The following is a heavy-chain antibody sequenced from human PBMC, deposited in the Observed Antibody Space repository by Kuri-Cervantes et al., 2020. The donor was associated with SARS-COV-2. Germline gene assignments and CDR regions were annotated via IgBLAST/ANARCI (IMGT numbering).Heavy chain of an antibody. Sequence: SCTVSGGSISSGSYYWSWIRQPAGKGLEWIGRIYTSGSTNYNPSLKSRVTISVDTSKNQFSLKLSSVTAADTAVYYCARVNQWLASADIWGQGTMVTVSS. D-gene: IGHD6-19*01. V-gene: IGHV4-61*02. J-gene: IGHJ3*02. CDR2: IYTSGST. CDR1: GGSISSGSYY. CDR3: ARVNQWLASADI.